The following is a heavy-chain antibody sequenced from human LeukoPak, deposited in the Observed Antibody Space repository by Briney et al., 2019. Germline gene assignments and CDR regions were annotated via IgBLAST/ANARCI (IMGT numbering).Heavy chain of an antibody. D-gene: IGHD3-16*01. J-gene: IGHJ5*02. CDR3: TTRRITRSDL. V-gene: IGHV3-15*01. Sequence: GGSLRLSCAASGFTLSNFWMNWVRQAPGKGLEWIGGINKKIEGGTTEYAAPVKGRFTIARDESKNTLYLQMNSLTTEDTAVYYCTTRRITRSDLWGQGTLVTVSS. CDR2: INKKIEGGTT. CDR1: GFTLSNFW.